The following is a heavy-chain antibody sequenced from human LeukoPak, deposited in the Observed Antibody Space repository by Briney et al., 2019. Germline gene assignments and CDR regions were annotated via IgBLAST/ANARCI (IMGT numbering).Heavy chain of an antibody. CDR3: ARGFLSGTSFDWFDP. CDR2: INHSGST. Sequence: SETLSLTCAVSGGSFSGYYWSWIRQPPGQGLEWIGEINHSGSTNYNPSLKSRVTISVDTSKNQFSLKLSSVTAADTAVYYCARGFLSGTSFDWFDPWGQGTLVTVSS. V-gene: IGHV4-34*01. D-gene: IGHD6-13*01. CDR1: GGSFSGYY. J-gene: IGHJ5*02.